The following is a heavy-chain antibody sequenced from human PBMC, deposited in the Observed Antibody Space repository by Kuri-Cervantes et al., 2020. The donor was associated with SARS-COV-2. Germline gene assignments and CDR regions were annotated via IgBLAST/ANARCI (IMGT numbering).Heavy chain of an antibody. J-gene: IGHJ4*02. D-gene: IGHD1-1*01. CDR3: ARAERPDY. CDR1: GFTFSAHW. V-gene: IGHV3-74*01. CDR2: INPDGSYT. Sequence: GGSPKISCADSGFTFSAHWIHWVRQAPGKGLVWVSRINPDGSYTNNADSVKGRFTLYRDNAKNSLYLQMNSLRAEDTAVYYCARAERPDYWGQGTLVTVSS.